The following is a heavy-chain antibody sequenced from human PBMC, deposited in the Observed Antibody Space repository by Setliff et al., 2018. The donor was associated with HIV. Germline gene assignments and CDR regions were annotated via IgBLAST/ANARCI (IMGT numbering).Heavy chain of an antibody. V-gene: IGHV3-11*04. CDR1: GFTFSDYY. Sequence: PGGSLRLSCAASGFTFSDYYMTWIRHVPGKGLEWVSHISGVGSSVYYADSVKGRFTISRDNAKNSLYLQMNSLRAEDTAVYYCARDHGYSYGTIDYWGQGTLVTVSS. CDR3: ARDHGYSYGTIDY. CDR2: ISGVGSSV. J-gene: IGHJ4*02. D-gene: IGHD5-18*01.